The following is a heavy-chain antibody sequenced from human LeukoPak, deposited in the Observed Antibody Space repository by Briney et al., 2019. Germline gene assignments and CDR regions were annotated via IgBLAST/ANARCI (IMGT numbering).Heavy chain of an antibody. CDR2: IKQDGSEK. CDR1: AFTLGRHW. J-gene: IGHJ3*02. Sequence: GRSLRPSYAPYAFTLGRHWTSWVRQPPRKGLEWVTNIKQDGSEKNYVDSVKGRFTISRDNAKNSLYLQMNSQRAEDTAVYYCARAYCSGGSCYFPDAFDIWGQGTMVTVSS. CDR3: ARAYCSGGSCYFPDAFDI. V-gene: IGHV3-7*03. D-gene: IGHD2-15*01.